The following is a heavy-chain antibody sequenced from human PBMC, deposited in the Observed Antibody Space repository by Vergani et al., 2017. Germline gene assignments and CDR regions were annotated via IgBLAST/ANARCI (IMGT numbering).Heavy chain of an antibody. J-gene: IGHJ4*02. D-gene: IGHD1-26*01. Sequence: QLLESGGGLIQPGGSLRLSCAASGFTFNSYAMTWVRQAPGKGLEWVSGINNNGGSTYYADSVKGRFTISRDNSKNTLYLQMNSLRVEDTTVYYCARVSGSYLGFFDYWGQGTLVTVSA. CDR2: INNNGGST. V-gene: IGHV3-23*01. CDR1: GFTFNSYA. CDR3: ARVSGSYLGFFDY.